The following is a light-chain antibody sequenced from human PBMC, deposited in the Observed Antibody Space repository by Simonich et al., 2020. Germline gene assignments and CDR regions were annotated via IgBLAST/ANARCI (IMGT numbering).Light chain of an antibody. CDR3: QQYYSTRT. V-gene: IGKV4-1*01. CDR1: QSVLYSSNNKNY. Sequence: DIVMTQSPDSLAVSLGERATINCKSSQSVLYSSNNKNYLAWYRQKPGQPPKLLIYWGSTRESGVPDRFSGSGSGTDFTLTISSLQAEDVAVYYCQQYYSTRTFGQGTKVEIK. J-gene: IGKJ1*01. CDR2: WGS.